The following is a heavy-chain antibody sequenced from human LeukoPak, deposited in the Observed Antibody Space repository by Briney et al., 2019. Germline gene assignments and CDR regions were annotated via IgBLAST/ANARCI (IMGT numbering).Heavy chain of an antibody. CDR2: ISSSGSTI. J-gene: IGHJ4*02. Sequence: PGGSLRLSCAASGFTFSSYSMNWVRQAPGKGLEWVSYISSSGSTIYYADSVKGRFTISRDNAKNSLYLQMNSLRAEDTAVYYCARVGYGGYEFDDYWGQGTLVTVSS. CDR1: GFTFSSYS. D-gene: IGHD5-12*01. V-gene: IGHV3-48*04. CDR3: ARVGYGGYEFDDY.